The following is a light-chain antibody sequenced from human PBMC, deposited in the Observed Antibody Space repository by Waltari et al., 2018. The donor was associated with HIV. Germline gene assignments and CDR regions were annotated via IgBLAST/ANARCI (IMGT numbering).Light chain of an antibody. Sequence: DIQMTQSPSSLSASVADRVTILCRSSQNIRNYLNWYQQKPGKAPNLLIYAASSLQSGVPSRFRGSGSGTDFTLTISSLQPEDVATYYCQHSYTTPWTFGQGTKVEIK. CDR3: QHSYTTPWT. V-gene: IGKV1-39*01. CDR1: QNIRNY. J-gene: IGKJ1*01. CDR2: AAS.